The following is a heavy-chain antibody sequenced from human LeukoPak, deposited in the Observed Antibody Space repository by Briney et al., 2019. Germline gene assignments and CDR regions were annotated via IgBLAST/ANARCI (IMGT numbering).Heavy chain of an antibody. Sequence: PGGSLRLSCAASGFTFSRYEMNWVRRAPGKGLEWDSYISSSGSTIYYADSVQGRFTISRDNAQNSLYLQMSSLRAEDTAVYSCARNVYNFDYWGQGTLVTVSS. J-gene: IGHJ4*02. CDR2: ISSSGSTI. V-gene: IGHV3-48*03. CDR3: ARNVYNFDY. D-gene: IGHD3-10*02. CDR1: GFTFSRYE.